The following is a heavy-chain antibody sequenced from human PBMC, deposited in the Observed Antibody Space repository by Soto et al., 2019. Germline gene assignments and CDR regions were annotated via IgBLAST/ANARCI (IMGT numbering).Heavy chain of an antibody. CDR3: AKWGNDWDYYYGLNV. Sequence: VGSLRLSCAASGFTFSSYAMSWVRQAPGKGLQWVSTISESAGSTYYADSVKGRFTISRDSSKSTLYLQMNSLRAEDTAVYFCAKWGNDWDYYYGLNVWGQGTTVTVSS. CDR1: GFTFSSYA. D-gene: IGHD1-1*01. CDR2: ISESAGST. V-gene: IGHV3-23*01. J-gene: IGHJ6*02.